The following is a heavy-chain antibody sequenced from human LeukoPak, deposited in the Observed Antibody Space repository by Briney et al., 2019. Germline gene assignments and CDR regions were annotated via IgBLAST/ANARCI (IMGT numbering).Heavy chain of an antibody. J-gene: IGHJ4*02. CDR2: IKQDGSEK. Sequence: PGGSLRLSCAASGLTFNNYWMNWVRQAPGKGLEWVANIKQDGSEKKYVDSVKGRFTISRDNAKKSLYLQMNSLRAEDTALYYCAKGGLRGGTYNDDFWGQGTLVTVSS. D-gene: IGHD3-16*01. CDR1: GLTFNNYW. V-gene: IGHV3-7*03. CDR3: AKGGLRGGTYNDDF.